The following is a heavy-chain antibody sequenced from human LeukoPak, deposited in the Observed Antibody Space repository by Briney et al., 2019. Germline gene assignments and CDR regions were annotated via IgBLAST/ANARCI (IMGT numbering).Heavy chain of an antibody. CDR3: ARGKASSRGHYYYYMDV. Sequence: VASVKVSCKASGYTFTSYGISWVRQAPGQGLEWMGWISAYNGNTNYAQKLQGRVTMTTDTSTSTAYMELRSLRSDDTAVYYCARGKASSRGHYYYYMDVWGKGTTVTVSS. J-gene: IGHJ6*03. V-gene: IGHV1-18*01. CDR1: GYTFTSYG. CDR2: ISAYNGNT. D-gene: IGHD6-25*01.